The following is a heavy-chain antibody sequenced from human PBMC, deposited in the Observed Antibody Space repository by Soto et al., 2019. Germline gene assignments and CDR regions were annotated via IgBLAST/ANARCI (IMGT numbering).Heavy chain of an antibody. J-gene: IGHJ5*02. Sequence: SETLSLTCTVSGGSISSYYWSWIRQPPGKGLEWIGYIYCSGSTNYNPSLKSRVTISVDTSKNQFSLKLSSVTAADTAVYYCASSAARPGRWWFDPWGQGTLVTVSS. CDR1: GGSISSYY. CDR2: IYCSGST. D-gene: IGHD6-6*01. CDR3: ASSAARPGRWWFDP. V-gene: IGHV4-59*01.